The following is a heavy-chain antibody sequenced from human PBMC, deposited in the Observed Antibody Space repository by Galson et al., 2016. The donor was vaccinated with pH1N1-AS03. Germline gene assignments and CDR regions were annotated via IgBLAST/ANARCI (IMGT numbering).Heavy chain of an antibody. D-gene: IGHD6-25*01. V-gene: IGHV3-7*03. Sequence: SLRLSCAASGITFSTYWMSWVRQAPGKGLEWAANINQNGHFEYVASVTGRFTISRDMTKKSLYLQMNSLRAEDTAIYYCATKAYSNGWVDYWGQGTLVTVSS. J-gene: IGHJ4*02. CDR3: ATKAYSNGWVDY. CDR1: GITFSTYW. CDR2: INQNGHF.